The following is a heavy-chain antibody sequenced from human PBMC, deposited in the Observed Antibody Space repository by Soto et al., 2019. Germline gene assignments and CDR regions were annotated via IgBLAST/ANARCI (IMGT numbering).Heavy chain of an antibody. V-gene: IGHV4-59*01. Sequence: SETLSLTCTVSGGSISGYYWSWIRQPPGKGLEWIGYIYYSGSTNYNPSLKSRVTISVGTSKNQFSVRLSSVTVADTAVYFCARDIGTRVYSGGWTYYYYGVAVWGQGTTVTVSS. CDR2: IYYSGST. CDR1: GGSISGYY. J-gene: IGHJ6*02. D-gene: IGHD5-12*01. CDR3: ARDIGTRVYSGGWTYYYYGVAV.